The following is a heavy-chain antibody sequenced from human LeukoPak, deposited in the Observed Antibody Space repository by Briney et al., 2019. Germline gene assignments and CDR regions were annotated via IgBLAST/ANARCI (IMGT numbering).Heavy chain of an antibody. J-gene: IGHJ4*02. D-gene: IGHD3-10*01. CDR3: ARYYGSGRDGDY. V-gene: IGHV4-39*01. Sequence: PSETLSLTCIVSGVSISNSNYYWGWIRQPPGRGLEWIGSIFYDGSSDYNPSLKSRVTISVDTSKNKFSLKVNSVTAADTAVYFCARYYGSGRDGDYWGQGTLVTVSS. CDR1: GVSISNSNYY. CDR2: IFYDGSS.